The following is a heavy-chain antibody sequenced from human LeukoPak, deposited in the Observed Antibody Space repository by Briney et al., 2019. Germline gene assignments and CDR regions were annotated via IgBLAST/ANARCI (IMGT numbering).Heavy chain of an antibody. CDR2: ISIYSTTI. CDR3: ARDVGYRSWFDP. Sequence: GGSLRLSCVASGFSFTTYSMHWVRQAPGKGLEWVSYISIYSTTIYYAASAKGRFTISRDNVKNSLYLQMNSLTAEDTAMYYCARDVGYRSWFDPWGQGTLVTVSS. V-gene: IGHV3-48*01. J-gene: IGHJ5*02. D-gene: IGHD5-18*01. CDR1: GFSFTTYS.